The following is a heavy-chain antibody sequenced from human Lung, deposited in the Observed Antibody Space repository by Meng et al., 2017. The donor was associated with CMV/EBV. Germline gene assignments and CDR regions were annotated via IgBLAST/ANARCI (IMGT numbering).Heavy chain of an antibody. V-gene: IGHV4-38-2*02. CDR3: ARDNWNYDQKLFDY. CDR1: GYSISSGYY. J-gene: IGHJ4*02. CDR2: IYHSGST. Sequence: SETXSLXXTVSGYSISSGYYWGWIRQPPGKGLEWIGSIYHSGSTYYNPSLKSRVTISVDTSKNQFSLKLSSVTAADTAVYYCARDNWNYDQKLFDYWGQGTXVTVSS. D-gene: IGHD1-7*01.